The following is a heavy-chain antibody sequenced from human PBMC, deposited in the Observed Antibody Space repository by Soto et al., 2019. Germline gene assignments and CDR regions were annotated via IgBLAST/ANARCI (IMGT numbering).Heavy chain of an antibody. CDR3: AKGHDDYLLYYYYGMDV. CDR2: IYYSGST. V-gene: IGHV4-31*03. J-gene: IGHJ6*02. CDR1: GGSISSGGYY. Sequence: SETLSLTCTVSGGSISSGGYYWRWIRQHPGKGLEWIGYIYYSGSTYYNPSLKSRVTISVDTSKNQFSLKLSSVTAADTAVYYCAKGHDDYLLYYYYGMDVWGQGTTVTVSS. D-gene: IGHD4-17*01.